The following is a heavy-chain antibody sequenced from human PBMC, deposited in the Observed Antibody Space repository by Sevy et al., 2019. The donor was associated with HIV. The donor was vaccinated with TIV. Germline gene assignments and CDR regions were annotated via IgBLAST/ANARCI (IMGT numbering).Heavy chain of an antibody. CDR3: VRVGHSSGSGRPFDF. CDR1: GFIFSDHY. CDR2: TRNRANSFST. J-gene: IGHJ4*02. D-gene: IGHD6-25*01. V-gene: IGHV3-72*01. Sequence: GGSLRLSCAASGFIFSDHYMDWVRQAPGKGLEWVGRTRNRANSFSTEYAASVKGRFTISRDDSRNSVYLQMNSLKIEDTAVYYCVRVGHSSGSGRPFDFWGQGTLVTVSS.